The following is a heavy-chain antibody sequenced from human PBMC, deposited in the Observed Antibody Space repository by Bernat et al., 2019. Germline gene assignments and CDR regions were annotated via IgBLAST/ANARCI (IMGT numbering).Heavy chain of an antibody. CDR3: ARDHAYGDQGDWLDP. Sequence: QVQLVQSGAEVKKPGASVKVSCKASGYTFTSYYMHWVRQAPGQGLEWMGIINPSGGCTSYAQKFQRGVTMTTDTTTSTVYMELSSLRSEDTAEYYCARDHAYGDQGDWLDPWGQGTLVTVSS. D-gene: IGHD4-17*01. V-gene: IGHV1-46*01. CDR2: INPSGGCT. J-gene: IGHJ5*02. CDR1: GYTFTSYY.